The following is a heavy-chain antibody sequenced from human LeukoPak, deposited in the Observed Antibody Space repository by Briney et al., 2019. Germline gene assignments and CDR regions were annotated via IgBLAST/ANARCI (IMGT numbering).Heavy chain of an antibody. CDR3: ARDRIAVADPALEY. CDR2: ISSSSSTI. D-gene: IGHD6-19*01. V-gene: IGHV3-48*04. Sequence: GGSLRLSCAASGFTFSSYSMNWVRQAPGKGLEWVSYISSSSSTIYYADSVKGRFIISRDNAKNSLYLQMNSLRAEDTAVYYCARDRIAVADPALEYWGQGTLVTVSS. J-gene: IGHJ4*02. CDR1: GFTFSSYS.